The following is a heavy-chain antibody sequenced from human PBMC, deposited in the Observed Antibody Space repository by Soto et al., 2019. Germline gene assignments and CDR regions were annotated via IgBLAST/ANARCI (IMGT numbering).Heavy chain of an antibody. CDR1: GGSISSYY. D-gene: IGHD3-16*01. CDR2: IYTSGST. V-gene: IGHV4-4*07. J-gene: IGHJ5*02. Sequence: SETLSLTCTVSGGSISSYYWSWIRQPAGKGLEWIGRIYTSGSTNYNPSLKSRVTMSVDTSKNQFSLKLSSVTAADTAVYSGARGLRLGEFIWSDTWGQGTLVTVSS. CDR3: ARGLRLGEFIWSDT.